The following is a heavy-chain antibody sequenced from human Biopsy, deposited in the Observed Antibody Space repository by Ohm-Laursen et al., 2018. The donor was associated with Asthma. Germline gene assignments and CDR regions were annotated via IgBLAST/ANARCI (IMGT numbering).Heavy chain of an antibody. D-gene: IGHD6-13*01. J-gene: IGHJ4*02. CDR1: GFSFRDYY. CDR3: ARDRVAGRSYYFDY. Sequence: SLRLSCAASGFSFRDYYMSWIRQAPGKGLEWISYISSGGRTIYYADSVKGRFTISRDNAQNSLYLQMNSLRAEDTAVYYCARDRVAGRSYYFDYWGQGSLVSVSS. V-gene: IGHV3-11*04. CDR2: ISSGGRTI.